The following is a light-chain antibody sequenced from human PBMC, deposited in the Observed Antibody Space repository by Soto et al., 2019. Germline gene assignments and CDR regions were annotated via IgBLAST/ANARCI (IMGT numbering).Light chain of an antibody. CDR3: QQYGSSRWT. J-gene: IGKJ1*01. CDR1: QSVSSSY. Sequence: EIVLTQSPGTLSLSPGERATLSCRASQSVSSSYLAWYQQNRGQAPRLLIYGASSRAPGIPDRFGGSGSGTDFTLTISRLEPEDFAGYYCQQYGSSRWTCGQGTKVEIK. CDR2: GAS. V-gene: IGKV3-20*01.